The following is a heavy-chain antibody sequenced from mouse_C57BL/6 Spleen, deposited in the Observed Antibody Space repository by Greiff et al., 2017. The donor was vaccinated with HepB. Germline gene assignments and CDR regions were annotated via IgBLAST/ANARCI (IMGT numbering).Heavy chain of an antibody. J-gene: IGHJ2*01. CDR1: GYTFTSYW. Sequence: VQLQQSGAELVKPGASVKLSCKASGYTFTSYWMQWVNQRPGQGLEWIGEIDPSDSYTNYNQKFKGKATLTVDTSSSTAYMQLSSLTSEDSAVYYCARSALDYYGSSYGYWGQGTTLTVSS. CDR3: ARSALDYYGSSYGY. V-gene: IGHV1-50*01. CDR2: IDPSDSYT. D-gene: IGHD1-1*01.